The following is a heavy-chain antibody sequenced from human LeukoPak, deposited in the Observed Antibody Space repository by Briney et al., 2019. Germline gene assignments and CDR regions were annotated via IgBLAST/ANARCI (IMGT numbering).Heavy chain of an antibody. Sequence: SETLSLTCAVYGGSFSGYYWSWIRQPPGKGLEWIGEINHSGSTNYNPSLKSRVTISVDTSKNQFSLKLSSVTAADTAVYYCASNSERYDSSGYDYWGQGTLVTVSS. CDR2: INHSGST. D-gene: IGHD3-22*01. CDR1: GGSFSGYY. CDR3: ASNSERYDSSGYDY. J-gene: IGHJ4*02. V-gene: IGHV4-34*01.